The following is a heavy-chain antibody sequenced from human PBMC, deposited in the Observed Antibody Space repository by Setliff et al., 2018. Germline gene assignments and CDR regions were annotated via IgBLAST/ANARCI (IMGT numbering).Heavy chain of an antibody. D-gene: IGHD3-10*01. V-gene: IGHV4-39*07. CDR1: GGSVTNINYY. Sequence: SETLSLTCTVSGGSVTNINYYWDWIRQSPEKGLEWIGTIYQNGITYYNPSVKSRVTISVDKSKNQFSLSLRSVTAADTAVYYCATDGPVLNGDYISWGQGTLVTVSS. CDR3: ATDGPVLNGDYIS. CDR2: IYQNGIT. J-gene: IGHJ5*02.